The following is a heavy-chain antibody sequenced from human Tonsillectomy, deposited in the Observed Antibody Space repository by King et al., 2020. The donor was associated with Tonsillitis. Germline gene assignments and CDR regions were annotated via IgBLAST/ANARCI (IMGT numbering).Heavy chain of an antibody. Sequence: VQLQQWGAGLLKPSETLSLTCAVYGGSFSGYYWSWIRQPPGKGLEWIGEINHSGSTNYNPSLKSRVTISVDTSKNQFSLKLSSVTAADTAVYYCARDWAYYYDSSGYYRAFDIWGQGTMVTVSS. CDR3: ARDWAYYYDSSGYYRAFDI. J-gene: IGHJ3*02. D-gene: IGHD3-22*01. V-gene: IGHV4-34*01. CDR1: GGSFSGYY. CDR2: INHSGST.